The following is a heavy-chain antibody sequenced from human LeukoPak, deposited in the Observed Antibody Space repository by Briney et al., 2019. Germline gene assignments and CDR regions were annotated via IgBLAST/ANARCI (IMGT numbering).Heavy chain of an antibody. J-gene: IGHJ4*02. Sequence: GGSLRLSCAASGFTFSNYAMHWVRQAPGKGLEWVSAISGSGDRTYYADSVKGRVTISRDNSKNTLYMQMSSLRAEDTALYPCAKGFAPNGIWRFDSWGQGILVTISS. D-gene: IGHD3-16*01. V-gene: IGHV3-23*01. CDR2: ISGSGDRT. CDR3: AKGFAPNGIWRFDS. CDR1: GFTFSNYA.